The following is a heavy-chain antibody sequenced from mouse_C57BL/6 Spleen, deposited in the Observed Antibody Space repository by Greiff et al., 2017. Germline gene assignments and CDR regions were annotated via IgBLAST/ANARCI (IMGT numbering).Heavy chain of an antibody. D-gene: IGHD2-3*01. CDR2: ISSGGDYI. CDR1: GFTFSSYA. V-gene: IGHV5-9-1*02. CDR3: TRGDDGYFFMDY. Sequence: EVQGVESGEGLVKPGGSLKLSCAASGFTFSSYAMSWVRQTPEKRLAWVAYISSGGDYIYYADTVKGRFTISRDNARNTLYLQMSSLKSEDTAMYYCTRGDDGYFFMDYWGQGTSVTVSS. J-gene: IGHJ4*01.